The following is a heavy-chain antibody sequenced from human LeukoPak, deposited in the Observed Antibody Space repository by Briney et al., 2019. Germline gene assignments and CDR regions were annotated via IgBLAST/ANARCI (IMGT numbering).Heavy chain of an antibody. Sequence: SETLSLTCTVSGDSISSSSYYWGWIRQPPGKELEWIGSIYYSGSTYYNPSLNSRVAISVDTSKNQFSLKLSSVTAADTAVYYCARDYLGGNPDAFDIWGQGTMVTVSS. D-gene: IGHD4-23*01. J-gene: IGHJ3*02. CDR2: IYYSGST. V-gene: IGHV4-39*07. CDR3: ARDYLGGNPDAFDI. CDR1: GDSISSSSYY.